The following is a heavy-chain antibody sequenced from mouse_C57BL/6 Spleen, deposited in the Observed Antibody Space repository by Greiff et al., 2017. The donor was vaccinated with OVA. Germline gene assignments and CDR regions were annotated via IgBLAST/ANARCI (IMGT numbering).Heavy chain of an antibody. CDR2: IYPGSGST. Sequence: QVQLQQPGAELVKPGASVTMSCKASGYTFTSYWITWVKQRPGQGLEWIGGIYPGSGSTNYNEKFKSKATLTVDTSSSTAYMQLSSLTSEDSAVYYCERCYDYDGPWFAYWGQGTLVTVSA. CDR1: GYTFTSYW. V-gene: IGHV1-55*01. D-gene: IGHD2-4*01. J-gene: IGHJ3*01. CDR3: ERCYDYDGPWFAY.